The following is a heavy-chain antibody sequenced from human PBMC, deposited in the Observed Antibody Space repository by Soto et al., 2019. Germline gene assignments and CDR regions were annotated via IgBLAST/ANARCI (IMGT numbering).Heavy chain of an antibody. CDR1: GYSFISYW. J-gene: IGHJ3*02. CDR2: IYPGDSDS. D-gene: IGHD5-18*01. Sequence: GESLKISCKGSGYSFISYWIGWVRQMPGKGLEWMGIIYPGDSDSRYSPSFQGQVSISVDKSISTAYLQWSSLKASDTAMYYCARGLVDPASTQGIDIWGQGTMVTVSS. V-gene: IGHV5-51*01. CDR3: ARGLVDPASTQGIDI.